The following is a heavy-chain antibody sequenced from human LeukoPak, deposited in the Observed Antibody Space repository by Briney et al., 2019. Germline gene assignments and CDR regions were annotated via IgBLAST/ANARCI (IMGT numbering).Heavy chain of an antibody. Sequence: SETLSLTCTVSGGSISSSSYYWGWIRQPPGKGLEWIGSIYYSGSTYYNPSLKSRVTISVDTSKNQFSLKLSSVTAADTAVYYCARQRSGSYYSDYWGQGTLVTVSS. J-gene: IGHJ4*02. CDR3: ARQRSGSYYSDY. V-gene: IGHV4-39*01. CDR1: GGSISSSSYY. CDR2: IYYSGST. D-gene: IGHD3-10*01.